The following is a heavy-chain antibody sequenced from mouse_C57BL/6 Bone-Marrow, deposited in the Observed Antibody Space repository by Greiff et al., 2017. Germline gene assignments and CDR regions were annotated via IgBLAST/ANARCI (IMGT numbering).Heavy chain of an antibody. V-gene: IGHV1-81*01. CDR3: ARSIAWFAY. CDR1: GYTFTSYG. CDR2: IYPRSGNT. Sequence: QLQESGAELARPGASVKLSCKASGYTFTSYGIGWVKQRTGQGLEWIGEIYPRSGNTYYNEKFKGKATLTADKSSSTAYMELRSLTSEDSAVYFCARSIAWFAYGCQGTLVTVSA. J-gene: IGHJ3*01.